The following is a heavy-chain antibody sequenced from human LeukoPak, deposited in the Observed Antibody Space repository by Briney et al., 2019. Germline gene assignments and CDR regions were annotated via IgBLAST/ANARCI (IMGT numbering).Heavy chain of an antibody. CDR1: GGSISSGGYS. Sequence: SETLSPTCAVSGGSISSGGYSWSWIRQPPGKGLEWIGYIYHSGSTYYNPSLKSRVTISVDRSKNQFSLKLSSVTAADTAVYYCARGPYGSGAFDYWGQGTLVTASS. D-gene: IGHD3-10*01. V-gene: IGHV4-30-2*01. J-gene: IGHJ4*02. CDR2: IYHSGST. CDR3: ARGPYGSGAFDY.